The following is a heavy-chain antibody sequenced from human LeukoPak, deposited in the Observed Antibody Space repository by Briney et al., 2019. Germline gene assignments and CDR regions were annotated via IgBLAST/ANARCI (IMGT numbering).Heavy chain of an antibody. CDR1: GGTFSSYA. Sequence: SVKVSCKASGGTFSSYAISWVRQAPGQGLEWMGRIIPILGIANYAQKFQGRVTITADKSTSTAYMELSSLRSEDTAVYYCARDRTDKLLWFRKDAFDIWGQGTMVTVSS. CDR3: ARDRTDKLLWFRKDAFDI. D-gene: IGHD3-10*01. CDR2: IIPILGIA. J-gene: IGHJ3*02. V-gene: IGHV1-69*04.